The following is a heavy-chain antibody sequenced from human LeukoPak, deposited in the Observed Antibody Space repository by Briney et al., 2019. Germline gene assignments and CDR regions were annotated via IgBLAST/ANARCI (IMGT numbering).Heavy chain of an antibody. CDR1: GFTFSSYS. CDR2: ISSSSSTI. D-gene: IGHD3-3*01. CDR3: ARVDYWSFDY. V-gene: IGHV3-48*01. J-gene: IGHJ4*02. Sequence: GGSLRLSCAASGFTFSSYSMNRVRQAPGKGLEWVSYISSSSSTIYYADSVKGRFTISRDNAKNSLYLQMNSLRAEDTAVYYCARVDYWSFDYWGQGTLVTVSS.